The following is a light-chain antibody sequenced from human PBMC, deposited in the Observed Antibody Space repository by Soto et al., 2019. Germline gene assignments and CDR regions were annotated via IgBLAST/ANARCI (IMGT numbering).Light chain of an antibody. CDR1: SSDVGGYNY. CDR2: EVS. V-gene: IGLV2-8*01. CDR3: SSYAGSNNFDV. Sequence: QSALTQPPSASGSPGQSVTISCTGTSSDVGGYNYVSWYQQHPGKAPKPVIYEVSKRPSGVPDRFSGSKSGNTASLTVSGLQAEDEADYYCSSYAGSNNFDVFGTGTKVTVL. J-gene: IGLJ1*01.